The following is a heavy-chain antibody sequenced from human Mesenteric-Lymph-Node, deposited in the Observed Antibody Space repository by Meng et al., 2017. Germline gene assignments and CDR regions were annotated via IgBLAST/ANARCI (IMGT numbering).Heavy chain of an antibody. J-gene: IGHJ4*02. CDR2: ISWNSGSI. Sequence: SLKISCTASGFTFGDYAMHWVRQAPGKGLEWVSGISWNSGSIGYADSVKGRFTISRDNAKNSLYLQMNSLRAEDTALYYCAKVMSSAAGNYFDYWGQGTLVTVSS. V-gene: IGHV3-9*01. D-gene: IGHD6-13*01. CDR3: AKVMSSAAGNYFDY. CDR1: GFTFGDYA.